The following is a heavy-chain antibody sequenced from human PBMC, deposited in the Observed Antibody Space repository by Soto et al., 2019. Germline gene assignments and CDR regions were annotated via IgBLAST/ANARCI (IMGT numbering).Heavy chain of an antibody. J-gene: IGHJ4*02. CDR3: VKDQGLVFGYFAS. CDR1: RLTFIGYG. D-gene: IGHD3-10*02. Sequence: PGGSLRLSCASSRLTFIGYGMHWVRQAPGKGLEWLTFITHDGSKTYYADSVKGRFTISRDNSKNTQYLQMNSLRAEDTALYYCVKDQGLVFGYFASWGQGALVTVSS. CDR2: ITHDGSKT. V-gene: IGHV3-30*18.